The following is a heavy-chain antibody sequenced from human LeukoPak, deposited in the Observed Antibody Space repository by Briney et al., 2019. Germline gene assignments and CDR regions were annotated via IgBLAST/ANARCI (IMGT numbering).Heavy chain of an antibody. J-gene: IGHJ4*02. Sequence: GGSLRLSCAASGFTFSSYLMSWVRQAPGKGLEWVANIKQDGSEKYYVDSVKGRFTISRDNAKNSLYLQMNSLRAEDTAVYYCARDLYCSSTSCYDYFDYWGQGTLVTVSS. CDR2: IKQDGSEK. V-gene: IGHV3-7*01. D-gene: IGHD2-2*01. CDR3: ARDLYCSSTSCYDYFDY. CDR1: GFTFSSYL.